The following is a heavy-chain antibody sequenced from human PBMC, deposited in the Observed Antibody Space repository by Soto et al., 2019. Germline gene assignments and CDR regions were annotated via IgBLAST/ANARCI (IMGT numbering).Heavy chain of an antibody. Sequence: ASVKVSCKASGYAFISYYIHWVRQSPGQGLEWMGVINPGDGGTTYAQEFQGRITMTRDTSTRAVYMELSSLRSEDTAVYYCARKYYFDYWGKGTLVTVSS. CDR3: ARKYYFDY. CDR2: INPGDGGT. CDR1: GYAFISYY. V-gene: IGHV1-46*01. J-gene: IGHJ4*02.